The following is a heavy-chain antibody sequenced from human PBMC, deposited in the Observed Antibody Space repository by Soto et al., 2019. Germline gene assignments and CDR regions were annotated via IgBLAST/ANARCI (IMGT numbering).Heavy chain of an antibody. D-gene: IGHD6-13*01. CDR2: ISGSGGST. Sequence: GGSLRLSCAASGFTFSSYAMSWVRQAPGKGLEWVSAISGSGGSTYYADSVKGRFTISRDNSKNTLYLQMNSLRAEDTAVYYCAKDPWVAAAGTGWFDPWGQGTLVTVSS. CDR3: AKDPWVAAAGTGWFDP. V-gene: IGHV3-23*01. CDR1: GFTFSSYA. J-gene: IGHJ5*02.